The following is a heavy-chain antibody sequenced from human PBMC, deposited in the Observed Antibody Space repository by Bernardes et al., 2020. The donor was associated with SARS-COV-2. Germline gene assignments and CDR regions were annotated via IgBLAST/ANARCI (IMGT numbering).Heavy chain of an antibody. Sequence: GGSLRLSCAASGFTFSSYSMNWVRQAPGKGLEWVSSISSSSSYIYYADSVKGRFTISRDNAKNSLYLQMNSLRAEDTAVYYCARVPIRDGYNFAGNEYFQHWGQGTLVTVSS. V-gene: IGHV3-21*01. CDR3: ARVPIRDGYNFAGNEYFQH. J-gene: IGHJ1*01. CDR1: GFTFSSYS. CDR2: ISSSSSYI. D-gene: IGHD5-12*01.